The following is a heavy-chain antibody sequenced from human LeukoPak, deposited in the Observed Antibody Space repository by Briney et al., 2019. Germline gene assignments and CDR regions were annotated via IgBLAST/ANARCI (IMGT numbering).Heavy chain of an antibody. D-gene: IGHD2-15*01. Sequence: GGSLRLSCAASGFTFDDYTMHWVRQTPGKGLEWVSLISWDGSSTYYADSMKGRFTISRDNSKNSLYLQMNSLRTENTALYYCAKDIGVGSCNGCLFDYWGQGTLVTVSS. CDR3: AKDIGVGSCNGCLFDY. CDR2: ISWDGSST. CDR1: GFTFDDYT. V-gene: IGHV3-43*01. J-gene: IGHJ4*02.